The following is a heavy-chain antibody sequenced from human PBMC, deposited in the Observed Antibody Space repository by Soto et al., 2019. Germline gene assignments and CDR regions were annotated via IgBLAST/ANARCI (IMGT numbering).Heavy chain of an antibody. J-gene: IGHJ4*02. CDR1: GFTVSSYS. CDR2: ISSSSSYI. Sequence: EVQLVESGGGLVKPGGSLRLSCAASGFTVSSYSMNWVRQAPGKGLEWVSSISSSSSYIYYADSVKGRFTISRDNAKNSLYLQMNSLRAEDTAVYYCARDEEDIVVVPAAVDYWGQGTLVTVSS. V-gene: IGHV3-21*01. CDR3: ARDEEDIVVVPAAVDY. D-gene: IGHD2-2*01.